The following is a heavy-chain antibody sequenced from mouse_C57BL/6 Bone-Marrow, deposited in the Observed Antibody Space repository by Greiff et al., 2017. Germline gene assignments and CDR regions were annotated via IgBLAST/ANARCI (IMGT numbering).Heavy chain of an antibody. CDR3: AGLRRWFAY. Sequence: QVQLQQSGAELAKPGASVKLSCKASGYTFTSYWMHWVKQRPGQGLEWIGYINPSSGYTKYNQKFKDKATLTADKSSSTAYMQLSSLASEDSAVCYCAGLRRWFAYWGRGTLVTVSA. D-gene: IGHD2-4*01. CDR1: GYTFTSYW. J-gene: IGHJ3*01. V-gene: IGHV1-7*01. CDR2: INPSSGYT.